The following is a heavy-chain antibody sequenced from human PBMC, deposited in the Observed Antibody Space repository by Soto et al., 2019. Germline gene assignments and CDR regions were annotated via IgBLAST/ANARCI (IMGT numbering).Heavy chain of an antibody. CDR2: IYYSGST. D-gene: IGHD3-10*01. J-gene: IGHJ6*02. V-gene: IGHV4-39*01. CDR1: GGSISSSSYY. CDR3: ARHGSNYYGSGSIPGHYGMDV. Sequence: PEETLSLTCTVSGGSISSSSYYWGWIRQPPGKGLEWIGSIYYSGSTYYNPSLKSRVTISVDTSKNQFSLKLSSVTAADTAVYYCARHGSNYYGSGSIPGHYGMDVWGQGTTVTVSS.